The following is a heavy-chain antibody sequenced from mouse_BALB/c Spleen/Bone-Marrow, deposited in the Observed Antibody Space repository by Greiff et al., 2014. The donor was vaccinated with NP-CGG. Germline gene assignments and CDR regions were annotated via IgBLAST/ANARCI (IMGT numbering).Heavy chain of an antibody. V-gene: IGHV1-18*01. D-gene: IGHD1-1*01. CDR3: ARDYYGSSYGFAY. J-gene: IGHJ3*01. Sequence: EVQGVESGPELVKPGALMKISCKASGYSFTGYTMNWVKQSHGKSLEWIGLINPYNGGTSYNQKFKGKATLTVDKSSSTAYMELLSLTSEDSAVYYCARDYYGSSYGFAYWGQGTLVTVSA. CDR2: INPYNGGT. CDR1: GYSFTGYT.